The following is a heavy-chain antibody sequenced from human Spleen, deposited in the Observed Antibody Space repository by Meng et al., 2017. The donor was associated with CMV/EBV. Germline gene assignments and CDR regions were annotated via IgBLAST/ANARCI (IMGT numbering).Heavy chain of an antibody. V-gene: IGHV3-21*01. CDR2: ISSSRSYI. Sequence: GESLKISCAASGFTFSSYSMNWVRQAPGKGLEWVSSISSSRSYIYYADSVKGRFTISRDNAKNSPYLQMNSLRAEDTAVYYCARQILYYYDSSGYEDYYYGMDVWGQGTTVTVSS. CDR3: ARQILYYYDSSGYEDYYYGMDV. J-gene: IGHJ6*02. CDR1: GFTFSSYS. D-gene: IGHD3-22*01.